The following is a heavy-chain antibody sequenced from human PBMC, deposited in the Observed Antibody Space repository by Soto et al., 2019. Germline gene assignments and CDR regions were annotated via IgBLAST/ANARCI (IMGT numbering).Heavy chain of an antibody. CDR2: ISGSGGST. D-gene: IGHD2-2*01. CDR3: AKDREVVPAAIDHVNWFDP. CDR1: GFTFSSYA. J-gene: IGHJ5*02. Sequence: EVQLLESGGGLVQPGGSLRLSCAASGFTFSSYAMSWVRQAPGKGLEWVSAISGSGGSTYYADSVKGRFTISRDNSKNTLYLQMNSLRAEDTAVYYCAKDREVVPAAIDHVNWFDPWGQGTLVTVSS. V-gene: IGHV3-23*01.